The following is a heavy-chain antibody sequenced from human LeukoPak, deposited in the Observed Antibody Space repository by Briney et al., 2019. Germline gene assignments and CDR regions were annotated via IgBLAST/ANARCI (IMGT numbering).Heavy chain of an antibody. J-gene: IGHJ4*02. CDR3: ARGRRSSSWYSLDY. CDR2: IWYDGSNK. CDR1: GFTFSSYG. V-gene: IGHV3-33*01. Sequence: PGGSLRLSCAASGFTFSSYGMHWVRQAPGKGLEWVAVIWYDGSNKYYADSVKGRFTISRDNSKNTLYLQMNSLRAEDTAVYYCARGRRSSSWYSLDYWGQGTLVTVSS. D-gene: IGHD6-13*01.